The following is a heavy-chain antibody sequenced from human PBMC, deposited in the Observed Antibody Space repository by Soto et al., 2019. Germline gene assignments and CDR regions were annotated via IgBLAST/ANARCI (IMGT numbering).Heavy chain of an antibody. CDR2: ISAHTGQT. V-gene: IGHV1-18*01. CDR3: AGDNTVTAPYFYYGMDA. D-gene: IGHD4-17*01. Sequence: QVQLVQSGAEVKKPGASVKVSCKASGYTFNTYGYNWVRQAPGQGLEWMGWISAHTGQTNYAQKFQDRVTMTTDTSTSTVYVELRGLRSYDTAVYYCAGDNTVTAPYFYYGMDAWGQGTTVTVSS. J-gene: IGHJ6*02. CDR1: GYTFNTYG.